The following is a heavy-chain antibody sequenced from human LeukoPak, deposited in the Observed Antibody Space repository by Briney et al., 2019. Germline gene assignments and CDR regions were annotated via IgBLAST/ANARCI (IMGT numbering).Heavy chain of an antibody. CDR1: GFTFSYYE. D-gene: IGHD5-18*01. CDR2: ISSSGSTI. V-gene: IGHV3-48*03. CDR3: AREASGYSYGLDAFDI. Sequence: PGGSLRLSCAVSGFTFSYYEMNWVRQAPGKGLEWVSYISSSGSTIYYADSVKGRFTISRDNAKNSLYLQMNSLRGEDTAVYYCAREASGYSYGLDAFDIWGQGTTVTVSS. J-gene: IGHJ3*02.